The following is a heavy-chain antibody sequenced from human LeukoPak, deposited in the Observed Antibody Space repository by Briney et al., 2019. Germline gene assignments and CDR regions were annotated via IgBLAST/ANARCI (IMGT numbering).Heavy chain of an antibody. CDR1: GFIFGSYG. V-gene: IGHV3-30*02. D-gene: IGHD4-17*01. Sequence: GGSLRLSCAASGFIFGSYGMHWVRQAPVKGLEWVAFTPYHGVSRYYTESVKGRFTISRDNSKSTLYLQMNSLRIEDTAVYYCVKDRHGDYTSDYWGQGTLVIVSS. CDR2: TPYHGVSR. CDR3: VKDRHGDYTSDY. J-gene: IGHJ4*02.